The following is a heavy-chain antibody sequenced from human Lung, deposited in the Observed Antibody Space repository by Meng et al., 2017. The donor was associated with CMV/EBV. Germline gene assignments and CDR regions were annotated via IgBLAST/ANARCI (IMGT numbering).Heavy chain of an antibody. V-gene: IGHV3-64D*08. Sequence: GGPLRPSCPALGFTFSSFAMHWVRQAPGKGLEYVSAISSNGGSTYYADPVKGSFTIPRNNSKNTLYLQMSSLRAEDTAVYYCVKDGLVDTAMVTTFDIWGQGTMVTVSS. D-gene: IGHD5-18*01. CDR2: ISSNGGST. CDR1: GFTFSSFA. J-gene: IGHJ3*02. CDR3: VKDGLVDTAMVTTFDI.